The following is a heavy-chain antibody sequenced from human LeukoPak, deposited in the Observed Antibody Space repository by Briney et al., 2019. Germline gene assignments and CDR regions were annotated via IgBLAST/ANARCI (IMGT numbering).Heavy chain of an antibody. V-gene: IGHV3-30*02. CDR3: VRDSSVGAADF. Sequence: GGSLRLSCAASRFIFSSTGMHWVRRAPGKGLEWVAFIRYDGSDKYYVDSVKGRFNISRDNSKNTLYLQMSSLRPDDTAVYYCVRDSSVGAADFWGQGALVTVSS. CDR2: IRYDGSDK. CDR1: RFIFSSTG. J-gene: IGHJ4*02. D-gene: IGHD1-26*01.